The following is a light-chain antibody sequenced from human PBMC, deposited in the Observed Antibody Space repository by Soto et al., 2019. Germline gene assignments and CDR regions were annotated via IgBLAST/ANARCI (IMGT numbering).Light chain of an antibody. CDR2: AAT. CDR1: QSVSGY. V-gene: IGKV1-39*01. J-gene: IGKJ5*01. CDR3: QKYNSAPSIT. Sequence: DIQMTQSPSSLSASVGDRVTVTCRASQSVSGYLSWYQQKPGRAPKLLIYAATILQSGVPSRFSGSGSATDFSLTISSLQPEDVGTYYCQKYNSAPSITFGQGTRLEIK.